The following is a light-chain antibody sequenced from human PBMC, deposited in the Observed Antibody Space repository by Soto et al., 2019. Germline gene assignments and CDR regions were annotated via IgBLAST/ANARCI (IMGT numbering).Light chain of an antibody. V-gene: IGLV2-14*01. Sequence: QSALTQPASVSGSPGQSITIACTGTSSNVGSYNYVSWHQQHPGQAPKLMIYQVTNRASGVPDRFSASKSGNTASLTISGLQAGDEADYYCSSYSSSATYVFGNGTKVTVL. CDR3: SSYSSSATYV. CDR1: SSNVGSYNY. CDR2: QVT. J-gene: IGLJ1*01.